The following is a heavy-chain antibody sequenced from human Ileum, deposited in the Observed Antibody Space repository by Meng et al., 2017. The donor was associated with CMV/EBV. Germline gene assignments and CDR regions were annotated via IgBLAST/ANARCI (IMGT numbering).Heavy chain of an antibody. Sequence: SETLSLTCTVSGGSITTGYYYWGWIRQPPGKGLEWIGYMYHSGTTYLNPSLESRLTISIDTSKNEFHLWVTSVTAADTAVYYCARGSTYPNWFDPWGQGTLVTVSS. CDR2: MYHSGTT. CDR3: ARGSTYPNWFDP. V-gene: IGHV4-39*06. J-gene: IGHJ5*02. CDR1: GGSITTGYYY. D-gene: IGHD3-10*01.